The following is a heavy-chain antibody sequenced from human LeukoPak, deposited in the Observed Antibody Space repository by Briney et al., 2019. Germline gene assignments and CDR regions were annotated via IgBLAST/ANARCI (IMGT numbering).Heavy chain of an antibody. CDR3: ARGGNYYGSGSPNNYYYYYGMDV. D-gene: IGHD3-10*01. V-gene: IGHV4-34*01. Sequence: SETLSLTCAVYGGSFSGYYWSWIRQPPGKGLEWIGEINHSGSTNYNPSLKSRVTISVDTSKNQFSLKLSSVTAADTAVYYCARGGNYYGSGSPNNYYYYYGMDVWGQGTTVTVSS. J-gene: IGHJ6*02. CDR2: INHSGST. CDR1: GGSFSGYY.